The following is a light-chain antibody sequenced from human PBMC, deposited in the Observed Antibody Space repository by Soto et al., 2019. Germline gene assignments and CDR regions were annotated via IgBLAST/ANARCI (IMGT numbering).Light chain of an antibody. CDR2: GAS. CDR1: QSVSSNL. V-gene: IGKV3D-20*02. J-gene: IGKJ5*01. Sequence: ETVLTQSPGTLSLSPGERATLSCRASQSVSSNLLAWYQEKPGQAPRLLIFGASRRATGIPDRFSGSGSGTDFTLTISRLEPEDFAVYYCQQRSNWPPIAFGQGTRLEIK. CDR3: QQRSNWPPIA.